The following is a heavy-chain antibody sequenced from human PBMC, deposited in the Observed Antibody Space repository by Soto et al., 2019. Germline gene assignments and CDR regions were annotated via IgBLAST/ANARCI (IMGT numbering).Heavy chain of an antibody. D-gene: IGHD6-19*01. CDR1: GGTFSSYA. CDR3: ARDTYNSGWFNWFDT. J-gene: IGHJ5*02. Sequence: SVKVSCKASGGTFSSYAISWVRQAPGQGLEWMGGIIPIFGTANYAQKFQGRVTITADESTSTAYMELSSLTSEDTAVYYCARDTYNSGWFNWFDTWGQGTLVTVSS. CDR2: IIPIFGTA. V-gene: IGHV1-69*13.